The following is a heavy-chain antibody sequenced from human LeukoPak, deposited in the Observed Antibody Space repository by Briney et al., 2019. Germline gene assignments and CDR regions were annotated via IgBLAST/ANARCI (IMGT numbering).Heavy chain of an antibody. CDR2: INPNSGGT. D-gene: IGHD5-12*01. CDR3: ARDSGHSGYDWGGWFDP. CDR1: GYTFTGYY. Sequence: ASVKASCKASGYTFTGYYMHWVRQAPGQGLEWMGWINPNSGGTNYAQKFQGRVTMTRDTSISTAYMELRSLRSDDTAVYYCARDSGHSGYDWGGWFDPWGQGTLVTVSS. V-gene: IGHV1-2*02. J-gene: IGHJ5*02.